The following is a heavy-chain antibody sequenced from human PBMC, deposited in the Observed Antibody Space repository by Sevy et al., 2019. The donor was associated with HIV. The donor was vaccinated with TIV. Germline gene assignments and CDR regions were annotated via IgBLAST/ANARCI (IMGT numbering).Heavy chain of an antibody. CDR2: MYHSGST. Sequence: SETLSLTCTVSGGSISSGGYFWSWIRQHPGKGLEWIGYMYHSGSTYYNPSLKSRLSMSMDPSKNQFSLRMSTVTAADTAIYFCARATGSSAGFDSWGLGTVVTVSS. V-gene: IGHV4-31*03. CDR3: ARATGSSAGFDS. CDR1: GGSISSGGYF. D-gene: IGHD2-15*01. J-gene: IGHJ4*01.